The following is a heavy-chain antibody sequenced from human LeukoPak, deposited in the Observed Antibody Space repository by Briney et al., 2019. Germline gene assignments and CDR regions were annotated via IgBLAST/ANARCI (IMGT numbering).Heavy chain of an antibody. D-gene: IGHD5-24*01. J-gene: IGHJ4*02. CDR2: VSGSGGGT. Sequence: GGSLRLSCAASGFTFSESWMTWVRQAPGKGLEWVSAVSGSGGGTHYADSVKGRFTISRDISKNTLSLQMNSLRAEDTAVYYCAKGVEMTTTSFDYWGQGTQVTVSP. V-gene: IGHV3-23*01. CDR1: GFTFSESW. CDR3: AKGVEMTTTSFDY.